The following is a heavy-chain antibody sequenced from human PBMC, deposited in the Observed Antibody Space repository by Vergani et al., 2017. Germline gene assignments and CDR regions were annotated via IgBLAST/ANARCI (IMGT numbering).Heavy chain of an antibody. D-gene: IGHD3-9*01. Sequence: QVQLVQSGAEVKKPGSSVKVSCKASGGTFSSYAISWVRQAPGQGLEWMGGIIPIFGTANYAQKFQGRVTITAAESTSTDYMELSSLRSEETAVYYCARDLGILLPSPASDDAFDSWGQGTMGTVSS. V-gene: IGHV1-69*01. CDR1: GGTFSSYA. CDR2: IIPIFGTA. CDR3: ARDLGILLPSPASDDAFDS. J-gene: IGHJ3*02.